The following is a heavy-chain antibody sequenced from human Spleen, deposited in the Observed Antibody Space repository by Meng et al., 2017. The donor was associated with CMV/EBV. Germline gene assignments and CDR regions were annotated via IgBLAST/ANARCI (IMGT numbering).Heavy chain of an antibody. V-gene: IGHV3-21*01. CDR1: GFTFSTYS. D-gene: IGHD3-3*01. J-gene: IGHJ3*02. CDR2: ISSSSSYI. Sequence: GGSLRLSCAASGFTFSTYSMNWVRQAPGKGLEWVSSISSSSSYIYYADSLKGRFTISRDNAKNSLYLQMNSLRAEDTAVYYCARATEDDFWSGQPHDAFDIWGQGTMVTVSS. CDR3: ARATEDDFWSGQPHDAFDI.